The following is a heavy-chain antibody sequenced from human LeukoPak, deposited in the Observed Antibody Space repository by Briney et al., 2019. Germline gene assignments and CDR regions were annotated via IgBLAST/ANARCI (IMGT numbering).Heavy chain of an antibody. J-gene: IGHJ3*02. V-gene: IGHV3-23*01. Sequence: GSLRLSCAASGFTFNTYAMNWVRQAPGKGLEWVSTISGGGDNTYYADSVKGRFTISRDNSKNTLFLEMNSLRAEDTAVYYCAKALTSGWYLDAFNIWGQGTMVTVSS. D-gene: IGHD6-19*01. CDR2: ISGGGDNT. CDR1: GFTFNTYA. CDR3: AKALTSGWYLDAFNI.